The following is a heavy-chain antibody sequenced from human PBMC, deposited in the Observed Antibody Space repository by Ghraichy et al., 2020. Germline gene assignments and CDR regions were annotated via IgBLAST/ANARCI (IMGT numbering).Heavy chain of an antibody. CDR2: INPNSGGT. CDR3: ARYQRVPLQKCSGGSCQLRGAHYYGMDV. Sequence: ASVKVSCKASGYTFTGYYMHWVRQAPGQGLEWMGWINPNSGGTNYAQKFQGWVTMTRDTSISTAYMELSRLRSDDTAVYYCARYQRVPLQKCSGGSCQLRGAHYYGMDVWGQGTTVTVSS. CDR1: GYTFTGYY. D-gene: IGHD2-15*01. V-gene: IGHV1-2*04. J-gene: IGHJ6*02.